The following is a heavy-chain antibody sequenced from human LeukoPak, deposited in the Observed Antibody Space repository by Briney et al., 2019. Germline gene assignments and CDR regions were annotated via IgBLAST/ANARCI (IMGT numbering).Heavy chain of an antibody. CDR2: IYTSGST. J-gene: IGHJ3*02. CDR3: ARSPLGELERLDI. Sequence: SETLTLTCTASGGSISSYYWSWIRQPAGKGLEWIARIYTSGSTNYNPSLKSRVTMSVDTSKNQFSLKLSSVPAADTAVYYCARSPLGELERLDIWGQGTMVTVSS. V-gene: IGHV4-4*07. D-gene: IGHD1-1*01. CDR1: GGSISSYY.